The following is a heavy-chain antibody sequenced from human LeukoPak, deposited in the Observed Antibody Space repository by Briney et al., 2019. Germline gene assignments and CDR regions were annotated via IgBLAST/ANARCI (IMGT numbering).Heavy chain of an antibody. CDR1: GYTFTGYY. V-gene: IGHV1-2*02. D-gene: IGHD3-22*01. CDR2: TNPNSGGT. J-gene: IGHJ3*02. CDR3: ASTRGTYYDSSGYVAFDI. Sequence: GASVKVSCKASGYTFTGYYMHWVRQAPGQGLEWMGWTNPNSGGTNYAQKFQGRVTMTRDTSISTAYMELSRLRSDDTAVYYCASTRGTYYDSSGYVAFDIWGQGTMVTVSS.